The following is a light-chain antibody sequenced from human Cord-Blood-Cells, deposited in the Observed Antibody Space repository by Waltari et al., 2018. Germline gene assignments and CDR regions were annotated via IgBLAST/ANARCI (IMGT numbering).Light chain of an antibody. CDR3: SSETSSSTWV. V-gene: IGLV2-14*01. Sequence: QSALTQPASVSGSPGQSITISCTGTSSDGGGYNYVSWYQQHPGNTPKRMIYEVSNRPSGLATRFPGCKSGNTAALTISGLQAEDEAGYDCSSETSSSTWVLGGGTKLTV. J-gene: IGLJ3*02. CDR2: EVS. CDR1: SSDGGGYNY.